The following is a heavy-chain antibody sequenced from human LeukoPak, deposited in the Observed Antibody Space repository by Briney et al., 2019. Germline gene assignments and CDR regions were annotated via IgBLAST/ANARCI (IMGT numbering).Heavy chain of an antibody. Sequence: ASVKVSCKASGYTFTSYYIHWMRQAPGQGLEWMGIINPSGGSTSYSQKFQGRVTMTRDTSTTTVYMDLSSLRSEDTAVHYCARGETGTWLDYWGQGTLVTVSS. V-gene: IGHV1-46*03. D-gene: IGHD1-1*01. CDR2: INPSGGST. CDR1: GYTFTSYY. CDR3: ARGETGTWLDY. J-gene: IGHJ4*02.